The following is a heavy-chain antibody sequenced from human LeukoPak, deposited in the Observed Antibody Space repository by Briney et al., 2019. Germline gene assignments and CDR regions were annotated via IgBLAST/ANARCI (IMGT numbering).Heavy chain of an antibody. V-gene: IGHV3-30*04. CDR2: ISYDGSNK. D-gene: IGHD1-26*01. Sequence: LSGGSLRLSCAASGFTFSSYAMHWVRQAPGKGLEWVAVISYDGSNKYYADSVKGRFTISRDNAKNSLYLQMNSLRAEDTAVYYCARDRSGSYFLSDYWGQGTLVTVSS. CDR1: GFTFSSYA. J-gene: IGHJ4*02. CDR3: ARDRSGSYFLSDY.